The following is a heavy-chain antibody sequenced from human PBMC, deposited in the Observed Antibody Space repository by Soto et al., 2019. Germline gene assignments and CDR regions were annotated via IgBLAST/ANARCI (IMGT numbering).Heavy chain of an antibody. CDR2: ISANGGSI. J-gene: IGHJ5*02. CDR1: GFTFRDHA. V-gene: IGHV3-23*01. Sequence: EAQLLASGGGLVQPGGSLRLSCVGSGFTFRDHAMRWVRQAPGRGLGWVSAISANGGSIQHADSVNGRFTVSRDNAKNTVYHQMDNLTTEESAVYYCEKDRYYDTPGWFDPWGQGSRVIVSS. CDR3: EKDRYYDTPGWFDP. D-gene: IGHD3-22*01.